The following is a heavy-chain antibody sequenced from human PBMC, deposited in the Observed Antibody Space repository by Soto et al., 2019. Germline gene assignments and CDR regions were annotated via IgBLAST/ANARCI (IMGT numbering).Heavy chain of an antibody. J-gene: IGHJ6*03. CDR2: ISAYNGNT. V-gene: IGHV1-18*01. Sequence: ASLKVSCKASGYTFTIYGISWVRQAPGQGLEWMGWISAYNGNTNYAQKLQGRVTMTTDTSTSTAYMELRSLRSDDTAVYYCARYDFWSGYYTPRYYYYYMDVWGKGTTVTVSS. CDR3: ARYDFWSGYYTPRYYYYYMDV. CDR1: GYTFTIYG. D-gene: IGHD3-3*01.